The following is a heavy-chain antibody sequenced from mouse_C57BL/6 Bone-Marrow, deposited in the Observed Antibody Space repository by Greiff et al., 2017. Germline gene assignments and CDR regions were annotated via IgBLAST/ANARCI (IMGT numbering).Heavy chain of an antibody. CDR1: GYTFTSYW. Sequence: VQLQQSGTVLARPGASVKMSCKTSGYTFTSYWMHWVKQRPGQGLEWIGAIYPGNSDTSYNQKFKGKAKLTAVTSASTAYMELSSLTNEDSAVYYCTLSTMVTKPWFAYWGQGTLVTVSA. CDR2: IYPGNSDT. J-gene: IGHJ3*01. CDR3: TLSTMVTKPWFAY. D-gene: IGHD2-2*01. V-gene: IGHV1-5*01.